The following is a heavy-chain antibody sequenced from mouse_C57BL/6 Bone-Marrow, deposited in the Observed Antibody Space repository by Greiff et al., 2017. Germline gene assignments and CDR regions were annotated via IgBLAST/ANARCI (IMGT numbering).Heavy chain of an antibody. CDR1: GSPFPRSF. J-gene: IGHJ2*01. CDR2: IHPTRGST. CDR3: ARFLYYYGSSSDY. D-gene: IGHD1-1*01. Sequence: QVQLQQPGAEWGKKGVSGKEDGQAAGSPFPRSFLPLFPPLPFHFLSLILLIHPTRGSTNYNDKFKSKATLTVDKSSSTAYMQLSSLTSEDSAVYYCARFLYYYGSSSDYWGQGTTLTVSS. V-gene: IGHV1-64*01.